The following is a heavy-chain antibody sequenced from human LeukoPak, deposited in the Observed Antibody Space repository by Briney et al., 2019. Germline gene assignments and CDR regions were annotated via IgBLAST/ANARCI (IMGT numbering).Heavy chain of an antibody. V-gene: IGHV3-21*01. D-gene: IGHD2-2*01. CDR1: GFTFSDYS. CDR2: ITSAGGYT. CDR3: ATSGGFVLPNAITGNWYMNV. J-gene: IGHJ6*03. Sequence: GGSLRLSCGASGFTFSDYSMNWVRQAPGKGLAWVASITSAGGYTYYADSVKGRFTISRDNAQNSLFLQMNSLRAEDTAVYFCATSGGFVLPNAITGNWYMNVWGRGTSVTVSS.